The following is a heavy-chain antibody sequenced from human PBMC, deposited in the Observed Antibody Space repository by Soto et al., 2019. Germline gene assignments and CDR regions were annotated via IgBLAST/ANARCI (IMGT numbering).Heavy chain of an antibody. Sequence: PGGSLRLSCAASGFTFSSYAMHWVRQAPGKGLEWVAVISYDGSNKYYADSVKGRFTISRDNSKNTLYLQMNSLRAEDTAVYYCAREGRSSWYDSYYYGMDVWGQGTTVTVSS. CDR1: GFTFSSYA. CDR3: AREGRSSWYDSYYYGMDV. CDR2: ISYDGSNK. V-gene: IGHV3-30-3*01. J-gene: IGHJ6*02. D-gene: IGHD6-13*01.